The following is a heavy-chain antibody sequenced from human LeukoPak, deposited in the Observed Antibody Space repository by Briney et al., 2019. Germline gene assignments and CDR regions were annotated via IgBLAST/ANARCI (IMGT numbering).Heavy chain of an antibody. CDR2: INHSGST. Sequence: SETLSLTCTVSGGSISSSSYYWGWIRQPPGKGLEWIGEINHSGSTNYNPSLKSRVTISVDTSKNQFSLKLSSVTAADTAVYYCARGSSSSWYLSPFDYWGQGTLVTVSS. CDR1: GGSISSSSYY. J-gene: IGHJ4*02. V-gene: IGHV4-39*07. D-gene: IGHD6-13*01. CDR3: ARGSSSSWYLSPFDY.